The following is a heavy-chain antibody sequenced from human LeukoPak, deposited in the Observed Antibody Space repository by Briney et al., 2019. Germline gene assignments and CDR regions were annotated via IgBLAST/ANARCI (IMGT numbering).Heavy chain of an antibody. Sequence: ASVKVSCKASGGTFSSYAISWVRQAPGQGLEWMGGIIPIFGTANYAQKFQGRVTITADESTSTACMELSSLRSDDTAVYYCAREGPDCSSTSCYGIYYYYMDVWGKGTTVTVSS. D-gene: IGHD2-2*01. CDR1: GGTFSSYA. CDR2: IIPIFGTA. CDR3: AREGPDCSSTSCYGIYYYYMDV. J-gene: IGHJ6*03. V-gene: IGHV1-69*01.